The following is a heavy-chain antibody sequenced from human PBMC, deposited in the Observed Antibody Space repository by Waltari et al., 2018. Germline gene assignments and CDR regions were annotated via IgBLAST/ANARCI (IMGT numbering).Heavy chain of an antibody. J-gene: IGHJ6*02. V-gene: IGHV1-2*04. CDR1: GYTFTGYY. CDR3: AREYSSSSEYYYYYGMDV. Sequence: VQLVQSGAEVKKPGASVKVSCKASGYTFTGYYMHWVRQAPGQGLEWMGWINPNSGGTNYAQKFQGWVTMTRDTSISTAYMELSRLRSDDTAVYYCAREYSSSSEYYYYYGMDVWGQGTTVTVSS. D-gene: IGHD6-6*01. CDR2: INPNSGGT.